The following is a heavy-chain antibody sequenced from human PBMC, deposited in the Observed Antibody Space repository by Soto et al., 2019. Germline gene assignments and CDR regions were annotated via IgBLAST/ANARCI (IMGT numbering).Heavy chain of an antibody. Sequence: GGSLRLSCAASGFTFSSYAMSWVRQAPGKGLEWVSAISGSGGSTYYAGSVKGRFTISRDNSKNTLYLQMNSLRAEDTAVYYCANSGSYYGWFDPWGQGTLVTVSS. D-gene: IGHD1-26*01. V-gene: IGHV3-23*01. CDR3: ANSGSYYGWFDP. CDR1: GFTFSSYA. CDR2: ISGSGGST. J-gene: IGHJ5*02.